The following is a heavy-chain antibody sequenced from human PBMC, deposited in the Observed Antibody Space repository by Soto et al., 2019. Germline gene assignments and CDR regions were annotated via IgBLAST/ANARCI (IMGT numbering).Heavy chain of an antibody. CDR1: GDSVSDNSAA. V-gene: IGHV6-1*01. J-gene: IGHJ4*02. CDR2: TYYRSKWYN. D-gene: IGHD3-16*01. CDR3: AREFTYYVSSDSHLDY. Sequence: SQTLSLTCAISGDSVSDNSAAWNWIRQSPSRGLEWLGRTYYRSKWYNDYAVSVKSRITVTPDTSKNQFSLHLNSVTPEDTAVYYCAREFTYYVSSDSHLDYWGQGALVTVSS.